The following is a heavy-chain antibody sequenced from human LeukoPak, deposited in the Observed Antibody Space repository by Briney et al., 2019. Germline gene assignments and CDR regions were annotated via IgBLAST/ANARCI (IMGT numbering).Heavy chain of an antibody. Sequence: PGGSLRLSCAASGFTFSRYAMSWARHAPGKGLEWVSDISGRGGSTYYADSVKCRFTISRDNSKNTLYLQMNSLRAEDTAVYYCAKADCSSTSCSSDYWGQGTLVTVSS. CDR3: AKADCSSTSCSSDY. CDR2: ISGRGGST. J-gene: IGHJ4*02. V-gene: IGHV3-23*01. D-gene: IGHD2-2*01. CDR1: GFTFSRYA.